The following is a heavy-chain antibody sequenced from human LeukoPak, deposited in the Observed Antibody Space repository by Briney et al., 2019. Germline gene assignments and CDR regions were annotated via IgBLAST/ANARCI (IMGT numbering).Heavy chain of an antibody. V-gene: IGHV3-9*03. CDR3: VKDSHGYYDSSGPTFDY. J-gene: IGHJ4*02. CDR2: INWNSGSI. Sequence: GGSLRLSCAASGFTFSSYEMNWVRQAPGKGLEWVAGINWNSGSIGYADSVKGRFTISRDNAKNSLYLQMNSLRAEDMALYYCVKDSHGYYDSSGPTFDYWGQGTLVTVSS. D-gene: IGHD3-22*01. CDR1: GFTFSSYE.